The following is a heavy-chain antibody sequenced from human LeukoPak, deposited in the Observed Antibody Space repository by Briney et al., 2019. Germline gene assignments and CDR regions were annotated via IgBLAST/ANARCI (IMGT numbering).Heavy chain of an antibody. CDR2: MNPNSGNT. Sequence: GASVKVSCKTSGYTFTSYDINWVRQATGQGLEWMGWMNPNSGNTGYAQKFQGRVTITRNTSISTAYMELSSLRSEDTAVYYCARASRSSGMVHYWGQGTLVTVSS. CDR3: ARASRSSGMVHY. V-gene: IGHV1-8*03. J-gene: IGHJ4*02. D-gene: IGHD6-19*01. CDR1: GYTFTSYD.